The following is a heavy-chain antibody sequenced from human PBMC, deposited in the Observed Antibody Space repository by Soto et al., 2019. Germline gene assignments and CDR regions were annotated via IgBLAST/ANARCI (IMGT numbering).Heavy chain of an antibody. CDR1: GFTFSSYG. J-gene: IGHJ6*02. CDR2: IWYDGSNK. Sequence: GGSLRLSCAAAGFTFSSYGMLWVRQAPGKGLEWVAVIWYDGSNKYYADSVKGRFTISRDNSKNTLYLQMNSLRAEDTAVYYCARDRLYDFWSGYPRAYYYYGMDVWGHGTTVTVSS. V-gene: IGHV3-33*01. CDR3: ARDRLYDFWSGYPRAYYYYGMDV. D-gene: IGHD3-3*01.